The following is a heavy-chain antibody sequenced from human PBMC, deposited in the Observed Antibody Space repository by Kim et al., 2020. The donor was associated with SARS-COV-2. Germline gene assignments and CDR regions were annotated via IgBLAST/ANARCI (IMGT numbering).Heavy chain of an antibody. CDR2: GT. D-gene: IGHD5-18*01. Sequence: GTNYEQKCQGRVTMTRDTSISTAYMELSRLGSDDTAVYYCAREGPFYSNDFWGQGTLVTVSS. V-gene: IGHV1-2*02. CDR3: AREGPFYSNDF. J-gene: IGHJ4*02.